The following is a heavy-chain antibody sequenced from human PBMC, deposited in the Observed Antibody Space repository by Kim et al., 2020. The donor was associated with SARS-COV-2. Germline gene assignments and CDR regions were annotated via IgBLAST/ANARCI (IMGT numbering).Heavy chain of an antibody. CDR3: ARNPPTSAPDY. J-gene: IGHJ4*02. CDR1: GFTFSSYS. Sequence: GGSLRLSCAASGFTFSSYSMNWVRQAPGKGLEWVSSISSASDYIFYADSLKGRFTISRDNAKSSLYLQMNSLRAEDTAVYYCARNPPTSAPDYWGQGTLVTVSS. D-gene: IGHD3-10*01. V-gene: IGHV3-21*01. CDR2: ISSASDYI.